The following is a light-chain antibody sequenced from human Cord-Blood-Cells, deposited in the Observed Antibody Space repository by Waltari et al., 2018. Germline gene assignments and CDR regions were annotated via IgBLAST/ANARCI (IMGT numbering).Light chain of an antibody. V-gene: IGLV2-23*01. J-gene: IGLJ2*01. CDR2: EGS. CDR1: SSDVGSYNL. CDR3: CSYAGSSTSV. Sequence: QSALTQPASAPGSPGQSITISCTGTSSDVGSYNLVSWYQQHPGKAPKLMIYEGSKRPSGVSNRFSGSKSGNTASLTISGLQAEDEADYYCCSYAGSSTSVFGGGTKLTVL.